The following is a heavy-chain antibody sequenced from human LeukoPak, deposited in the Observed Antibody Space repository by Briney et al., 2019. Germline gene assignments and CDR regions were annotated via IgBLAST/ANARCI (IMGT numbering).Heavy chain of an antibody. Sequence: GRSLRLSCAASGFTFSSYGMHWVRQAPGKGLEWVAVISYDGSNKYYADSVKGRFTISRDNSKNTLYLQMNSLRAEDTAVYYCASGGIQLWFDYRGQGTLVTVSS. V-gene: IGHV3-30*03. J-gene: IGHJ5*01. CDR2: ISYDGSNK. CDR1: GFTFSSYG. CDR3: ASGGIQLWFDY. D-gene: IGHD5-18*01.